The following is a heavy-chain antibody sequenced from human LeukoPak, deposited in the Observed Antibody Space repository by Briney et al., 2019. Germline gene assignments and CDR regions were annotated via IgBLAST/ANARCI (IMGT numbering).Heavy chain of an antibody. Sequence: SVKVSCKASGGTFSSYAISWVRLAPGQGLEWMGGIIPIFGTANYAQKFQGRVTITADESTSTAYMELSSLRSEDTAVYSCAREGFGYYYDSSGYGLYYFDYWGQGTLVTVSS. CDR2: IIPIFGTA. D-gene: IGHD3-22*01. CDR3: AREGFGYYYDSSGYGLYYFDY. V-gene: IGHV1-69*13. CDR1: GGTFSSYA. J-gene: IGHJ4*02.